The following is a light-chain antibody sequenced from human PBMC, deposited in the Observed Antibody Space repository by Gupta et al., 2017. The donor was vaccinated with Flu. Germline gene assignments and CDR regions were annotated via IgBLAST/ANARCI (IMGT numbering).Light chain of an antibody. J-gene: IGKJ1*01. CDR2: IAS. V-gene: IGKV3-20*01. CDR3: QHYGSSLTT. CDR1: QGVSSNY. Sequence: ERATLSCRASQGVSSNYVAWYQQTPGQAPRLLIYIASFRATGIPDRFSGSGSGTDFTLTISRLEPEDFAVYYCQHYGSSLTTFGQGTKVDIK.